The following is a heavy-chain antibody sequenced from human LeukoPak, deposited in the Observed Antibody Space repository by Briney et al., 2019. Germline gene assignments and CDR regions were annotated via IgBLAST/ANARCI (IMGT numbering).Heavy chain of an antibody. CDR3: ARQIASAGTAGFDF. CDR1: GGSISSYY. V-gene: IGHV4-4*07. J-gene: IGHJ4*02. Sequence: SETLSLTCTVSGGSISSYYWSWIRQLAGKGLEWIGRIYSTGSTNYNPSLKSRVTMSVDTSKNQFSLRLRSVTAADTAVYYCARQIASAGTAGFDFWGQGALVTVSS. CDR2: IYSTGST. D-gene: IGHD6-13*01.